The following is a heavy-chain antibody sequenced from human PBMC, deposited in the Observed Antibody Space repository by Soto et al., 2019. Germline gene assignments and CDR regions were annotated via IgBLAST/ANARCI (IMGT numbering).Heavy chain of an antibody. CDR3: ARWGTTGGLDV. Sequence: QVQLVESGGGVVQPGTSLRLSCVGSGFTFRSYVIHWVRQAPGKGLEWVAVTSYDGSNNFYGDSVKGRFTISRHNSRNTVQLQMDSLSADYTALYYCARWGTTGGLDVWGQGTLVSVSS. CDR2: TSYDGSNN. V-gene: IGHV3-33*05. CDR1: GFTFRSYV. J-gene: IGHJ4*02. D-gene: IGHD3-16*01.